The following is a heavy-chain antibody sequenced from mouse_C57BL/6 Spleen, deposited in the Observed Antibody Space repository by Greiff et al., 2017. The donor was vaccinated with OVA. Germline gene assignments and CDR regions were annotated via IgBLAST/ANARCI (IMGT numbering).Heavy chain of an antibody. D-gene: IGHD4-1*01. V-gene: IGHV5-9-1*02. J-gene: IGHJ2*01. CDR2: ISSGGDYI. CDR3: TRRRGLTASCDY. Sequence: EVNVVESGEGLVKPGGSLKLSCAASGFTFSSYAMSWVRQTPEKRLEWVAYISSGGDYIYYADTVKGRFTISRDNARNTLYLQMSSLKSEDTAMYYCTRRRGLTASCDYWGQGTTLTVSS. CDR1: GFTFSSYA.